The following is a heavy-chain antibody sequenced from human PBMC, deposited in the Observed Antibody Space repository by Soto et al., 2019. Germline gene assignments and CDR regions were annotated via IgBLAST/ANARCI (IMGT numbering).Heavy chain of an antibody. J-gene: IGHJ5*02. CDR3: GRASTAFITMIRGVFDP. D-gene: IGHD3-10*01. CDR2: INSDGSST. CDR1: GFTFSSYW. Sequence: EVQLVESGGGLVQPGGSLRLSCAASGFTFSSYWMHWVRQTPGKGLEWVSHINSDGSSTNYADSVKGRFTISRDNAKNTLYLQMNSLGAEDTAVYYCGRASTAFITMIRGVFDPWGQGTLVTVSS. V-gene: IGHV3-74*01.